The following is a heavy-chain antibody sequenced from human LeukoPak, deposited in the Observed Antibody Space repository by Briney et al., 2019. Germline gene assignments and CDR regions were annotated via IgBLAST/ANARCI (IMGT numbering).Heavy chain of an antibody. CDR1: GASMVGYY. J-gene: IGHJ4*02. CDR2: IYTSGST. CDR3: ARVSYDSSGPPDY. Sequence: SETLSLTCDVSGASMVGYYWSWIRQSAGVGLEWIGRIYTSGSTNYNPSLKSRVTMSVDTSKNQFSLKLSSVTAADTAVYYCARVSYDSSGPPDYWGQGTLVTVSS. V-gene: IGHV4-4*07. D-gene: IGHD3-22*01.